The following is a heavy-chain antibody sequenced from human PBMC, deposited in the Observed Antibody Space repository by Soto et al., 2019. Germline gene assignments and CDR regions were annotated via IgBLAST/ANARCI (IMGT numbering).Heavy chain of an antibody. CDR3: AKSPSYNPYYYGMDV. Sequence: WGSLRLSCAASDFNITTNYMTWVRQAPGKGLEWVSVIYVDGTPYYADSVKGRFTISRDKSKNTVYLQMNSLRAEDTAVYYCAKSPSYNPYYYGMDVWGQGTTVTVSS. CDR1: DFNITTNY. D-gene: IGHD1-1*01. J-gene: IGHJ6*02. V-gene: IGHV3-53*01. CDR2: IYVDGTP.